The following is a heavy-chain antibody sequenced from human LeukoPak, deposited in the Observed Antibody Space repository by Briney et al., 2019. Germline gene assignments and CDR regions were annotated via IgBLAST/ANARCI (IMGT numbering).Heavy chain of an antibody. D-gene: IGHD4-17*01. CDR2: ISSSSSYI. Sequence: GGSLRLSCAASGFTFSSYSMNWVRQAPGKGLECVSSISSSSSYIYYADSVKGRFTISRDNAKNSLYLQMNSLRAEDTAVYYCAKDDYGDYGWFDPWGQGTLVTVSS. V-gene: IGHV3-21*04. J-gene: IGHJ5*02. CDR3: AKDDYGDYGWFDP. CDR1: GFTFSSYS.